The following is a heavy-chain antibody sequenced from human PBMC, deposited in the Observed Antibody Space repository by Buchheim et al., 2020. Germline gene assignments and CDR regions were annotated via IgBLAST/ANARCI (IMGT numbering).Heavy chain of an antibody. Sequence: QVQLQESGPGLVKPSGTLSLTCAVSGGSISITNWWSWVRQAPGKGLEWIGEIYHDGSTNYNPSLKSRLTLSVEKSQNHVSLKLSSVTAADTAVYYCATLPRPGFCSGGGCFAGGQGTL. CDR2: IYHDGST. CDR3: ATLPRPGFCSGGGCFA. J-gene: IGHJ4*02. V-gene: IGHV4-4*02. CDR1: GGSISITNW. D-gene: IGHD2-15*01.